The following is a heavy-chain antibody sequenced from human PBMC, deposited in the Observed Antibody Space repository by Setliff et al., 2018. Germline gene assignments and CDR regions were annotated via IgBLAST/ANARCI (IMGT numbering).Heavy chain of an antibody. CDR2: ISSSSSTI. V-gene: IGHV3-48*04. Sequence: PGGSLRLSCAASGFTFSSYSMNWVRQAPGKGLEWVSYISSSSSTIYYADSVKGRFTISRDNAKNSLYLQMNSLRAEDTAVYYCARDQFSVIWGQLLNYFDYWGQGTLVTVSS. D-gene: IGHD2-2*01. J-gene: IGHJ4*02. CDR3: ARDQFSVIWGQLLNYFDY. CDR1: GFTFSSYS.